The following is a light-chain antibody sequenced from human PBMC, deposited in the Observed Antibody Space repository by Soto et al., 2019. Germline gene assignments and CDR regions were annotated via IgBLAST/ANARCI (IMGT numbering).Light chain of an antibody. CDR1: QDIANN. CDR2: AAS. CDR3: LQDYYYPLS. Sequence: AIQMTQSPSSLSASVGDRVIFTCRASQDIANNLDWYQQKPGKPPKLLVNAASTLQSGVPSRFSGSGSGTDFTLTISSLQPEDLATYYCLQDYYYPLSFGGGTKVDIK. J-gene: IGKJ4*01. V-gene: IGKV1-6*01.